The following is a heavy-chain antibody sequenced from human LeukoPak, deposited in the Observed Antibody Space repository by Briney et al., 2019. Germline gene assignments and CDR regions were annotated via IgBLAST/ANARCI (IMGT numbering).Heavy chain of an antibody. CDR2: ISGSGGST. J-gene: IGHJ4*02. D-gene: IGHD4-23*01. CDR1: GVTFSSYP. CDR3: ANDYGGIDY. V-gene: IGHV3-23*01. Sequence: GGPLRLSCAASGVTFSSYPMIELPQAPGKALEWVSAISGSGGSTYYADSVKGRFTISRDNSKNTLYLQMNSLRAEDTAVYYCANDYGGIDYWGQGTLVTVSS.